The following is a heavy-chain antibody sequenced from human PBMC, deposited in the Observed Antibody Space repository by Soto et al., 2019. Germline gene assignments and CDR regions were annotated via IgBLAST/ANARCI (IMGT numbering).Heavy chain of an antibody. D-gene: IGHD5-12*01. J-gene: IGHJ5*02. V-gene: IGHV3-74*01. Sequence: GGSLRLSCAASGFTFSSYWMHWVRQAPGKGLVWVSRINSDGSSTSYADSVKGRFTISRDNAKNTLYLQMNSLRAEDTAVYYCAREALVHSGNAPNWFDPWGQGTLVTVSS. CDR3: AREALVHSGNAPNWFDP. CDR2: INSDGSST. CDR1: GFTFSSYW.